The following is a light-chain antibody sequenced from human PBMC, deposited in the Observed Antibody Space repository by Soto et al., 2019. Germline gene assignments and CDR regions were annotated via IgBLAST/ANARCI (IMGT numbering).Light chain of an antibody. CDR3: QQYGSSQWT. CDR2: GAS. V-gene: IGKV3-20*01. J-gene: IGKJ1*01. CDR1: QSVSSSY. Sequence: EIVLTESRGTLSLSPGERATLSCRASQSVSSSYLAWYQQKPGQAPRLLIYGASSRATGIPDRFSGSGSGTDFTLTISRLEPEDFAVYYCQQYGSSQWTFGQGTKVDI.